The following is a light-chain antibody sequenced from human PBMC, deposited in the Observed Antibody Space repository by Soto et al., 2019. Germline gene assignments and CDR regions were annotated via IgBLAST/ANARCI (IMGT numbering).Light chain of an antibody. CDR2: RNN. J-gene: IGLJ2*01. CDR1: SSNIGSNY. Sequence: QSVLTQPPSASGTPGQRVTLSCSGRSSNIGSNYVYWYQQLPGTAPKLLIYRNNQRPSGVPDRFSGSKSGTSASLAISGLRSEDEAGYYCAAWDDSLSGVVFGGGTKLTVL. V-gene: IGLV1-47*01. CDR3: AAWDDSLSGVV.